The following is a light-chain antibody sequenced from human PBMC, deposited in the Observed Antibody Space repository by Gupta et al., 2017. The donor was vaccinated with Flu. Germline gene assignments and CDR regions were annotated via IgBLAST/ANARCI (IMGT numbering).Light chain of an antibody. Sequence: EIVMTQSPATLSSSPGVRATLSCRASQSVGGDLAWYQQRRGQAPRLPIYGTSNRDTGVPARFSGSGYGTEFTLTISSRQSEDFAVYYCQQYNNWPPITFGRGTKVDIK. V-gene: IGKV3-15*01. CDR1: QSVGGD. CDR3: QQYNNWPPIT. CDR2: GTS. J-gene: IGKJ3*01.